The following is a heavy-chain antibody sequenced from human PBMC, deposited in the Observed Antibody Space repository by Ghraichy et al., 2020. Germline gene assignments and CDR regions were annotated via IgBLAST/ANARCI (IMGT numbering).Heavy chain of an antibody. D-gene: IGHD6-6*01. CDR1: GGSISSSSYY. CDR3: ARHRYSSSSVRYFDY. CDR2: IYYSGST. J-gene: IGHJ4*02. V-gene: IGHV4-39*01. Sequence: SETLSLTCTVSGGSISSSSYYWGWIRQPPGKGLEWIGSIYYSGSTYYNPSLKSRVTISVDTSKNQFSLKLSSVTAADTAVYYCARHRYSSSSVRYFDYWGQGTLVTVSS.